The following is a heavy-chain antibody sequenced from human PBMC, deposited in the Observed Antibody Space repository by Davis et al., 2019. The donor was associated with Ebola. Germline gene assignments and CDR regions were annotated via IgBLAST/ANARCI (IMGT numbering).Heavy chain of an antibody. Sequence: GESLKISCAASGFTFSSYSMNWVRQAPGKGLEWVSSISSSSSYIYYADSVKGRFTISRDNAKNSLYLQMNSLRAEDTAVYYCARGKGRSNWFDPWGQGTLVTVSS. CDR3: ARGKGRSNWFDP. D-gene: IGHD3-10*01. CDR1: GFTFSSYS. V-gene: IGHV3-21*01. J-gene: IGHJ5*02. CDR2: ISSSSSYI.